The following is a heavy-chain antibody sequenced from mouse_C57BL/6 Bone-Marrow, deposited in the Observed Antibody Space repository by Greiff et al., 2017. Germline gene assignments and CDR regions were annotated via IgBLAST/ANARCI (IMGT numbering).Heavy chain of an antibody. D-gene: IGHD2-3*01. J-gene: IGHJ3*01. V-gene: IGHV1-50*01. Sequence: QVQLQQPGAELVKPGASVKLSCKASGYTFTSYWMQWVKQRPGQGLEWIGEIDPSDSYTNYNQKFKGKATLTVDTSSSTAYMQRSSLTSEDSAVYYVAGEGIVGGYYLFAHWGQGTLVTVSA. CDR2: IDPSDSYT. CDR1: GYTFTSYW. CDR3: AGEGIVGGYYLFAH.